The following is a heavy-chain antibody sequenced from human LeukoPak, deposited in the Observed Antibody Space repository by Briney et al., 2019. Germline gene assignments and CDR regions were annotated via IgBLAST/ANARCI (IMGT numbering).Heavy chain of an antibody. V-gene: IGHV3-48*04. Sequence: GSGFTFSSXSXXXVGXARGXGXXXXXXXXSCIFPIYSADSVKGRFTISTDNAKNSLYLQMNSLRAEDTAVYYCASDNGYDSHYYGMDVWGQGTTVTVSS. CDR3: ASDNGYDSHYYGMDV. CDR1: GFTFSSXS. CDR2: XXSCIFPI. J-gene: IGHJ6*02. D-gene: IGHD5-12*01.